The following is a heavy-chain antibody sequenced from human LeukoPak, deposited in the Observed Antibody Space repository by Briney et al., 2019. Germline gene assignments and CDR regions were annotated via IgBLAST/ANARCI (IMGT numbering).Heavy chain of an antibody. J-gene: IGHJ3*01. V-gene: IGHV3-74*01. CDR1: GFTFSNYW. Sequence: GSLRLSCAASGFTFSNYWIHWVRQVPGKGLVWVSRIDSDGTTTRYADSVKGRFTISRDNAKNTVYLQMNSLTAEDTAVYYCARHIYGAGSPTGGAFDVWGQGTMVTVSS. CDR3: ARHIYGAGSPTGGAFDV. D-gene: IGHD3-10*01. CDR2: IDSDGTTT.